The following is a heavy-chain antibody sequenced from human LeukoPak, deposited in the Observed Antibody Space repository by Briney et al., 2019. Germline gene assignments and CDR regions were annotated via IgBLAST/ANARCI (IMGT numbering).Heavy chain of an antibody. CDR2: IKQDGSEK. CDR3: ARQPFDY. CDR1: GFTFSGYW. J-gene: IGHJ4*02. V-gene: IGHV3-7*01. Sequence: GGSLRLSCVASGFTFSGYWMSWVRQAPGRGLEWVANIKQDGSEKYYVDSVKGRFTISRDNAKSSLYLQMNSLRAEDTAIYYCARQPFDYWGQGTLVTVSS.